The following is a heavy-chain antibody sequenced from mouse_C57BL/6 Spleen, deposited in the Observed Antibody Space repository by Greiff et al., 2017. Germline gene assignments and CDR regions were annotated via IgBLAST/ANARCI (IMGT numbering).Heavy chain of an antibody. J-gene: IGHJ4*01. Sequence: QVQLQQSGAELVRPGASVTLSCKASGYTFTDYEMHWVKQTPVHGLEWIGAIDPETGGTAYNQKFKGKAILTADKSSSTAYMELRSLTSEDSAVYYCTRGDYDVLYAMDYWGQGTSVTVSS. CDR1: GYTFTDYE. CDR3: TRGDYDVLYAMDY. D-gene: IGHD2-4*01. V-gene: IGHV1-15*01. CDR2: IDPETGGT.